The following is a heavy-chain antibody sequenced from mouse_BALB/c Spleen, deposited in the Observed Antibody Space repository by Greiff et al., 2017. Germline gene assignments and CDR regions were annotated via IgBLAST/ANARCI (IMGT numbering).Heavy chain of an antibody. CDR2: ILPGSGST. CDR3: ASRYDGDAMDY. CDR1: GYTFSSYW. J-gene: IGHJ4*01. Sequence: QVQLQQSGAELMKPGASVKISCKATGYTFSSYWIQWVKQRPGHGLEWIGRILPGSGSTNYNEKFKGKATFTADTSSNTAYMQLSSLTSEDSAVYYCASRYDGDAMDYWGQGTSVTVSS. V-gene: IGHV1-9*01. D-gene: IGHD2-14*01.